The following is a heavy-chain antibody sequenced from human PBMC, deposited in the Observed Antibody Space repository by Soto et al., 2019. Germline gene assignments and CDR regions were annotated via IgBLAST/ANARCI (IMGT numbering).Heavy chain of an antibody. Sequence: ASVKVSCKASGYTFLNHDINWVRQAPGQGLEWMGWLVLDSVRTGYAKNFQGRVTMTRSTSISTAYMELSSLTSEDTAVYYCTGGPPNWGFDSWGQGTPVTVSS. J-gene: IGHJ5*01. D-gene: IGHD7-27*01. V-gene: IGHV1-8*01. CDR2: LVLDSVRT. CDR1: GYTFLNHD. CDR3: TGGPPNWGFDS.